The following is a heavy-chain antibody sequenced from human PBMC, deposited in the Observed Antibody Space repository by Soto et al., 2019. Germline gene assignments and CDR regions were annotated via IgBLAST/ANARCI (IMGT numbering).Heavy chain of an antibody. V-gene: IGHV3-9*01. CDR2: ISWNSGSI. CDR3: AKTLVVPAAITLYYYYYMDV. CDR1: GFTFDDYA. D-gene: IGHD2-2*01. J-gene: IGHJ6*03. Sequence: GGSLRLSCAASGFTFDDYAMHWVRQAPGKGLEWVSGISWNSGSIGYADSVKGRFTISRDNAKNSLYLQMNSLRAEDTALYYCAKTLVVPAAITLYYYYYMDVWGKGTTVTVSS.